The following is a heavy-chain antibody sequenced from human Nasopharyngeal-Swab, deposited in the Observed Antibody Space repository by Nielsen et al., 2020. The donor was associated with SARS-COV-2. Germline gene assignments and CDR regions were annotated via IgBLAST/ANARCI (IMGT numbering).Heavy chain of an antibody. J-gene: IGHJ6*02. CDR2: IYYSGST. D-gene: IGHD3-10*01. Sequence: SETLSLTCTVSGGSISSYYWSWIRQPPGKGLEWIGYIYYSGSTNYNPSLKSRVTISVDTSKNQFSLKLSSVTAADTAVYYCAHRGGLPHSYYYGMDVWGQGTTVTVSS. CDR1: GGSISSYY. V-gene: IGHV4-59*01. CDR3: AHRGGLPHSYYYGMDV.